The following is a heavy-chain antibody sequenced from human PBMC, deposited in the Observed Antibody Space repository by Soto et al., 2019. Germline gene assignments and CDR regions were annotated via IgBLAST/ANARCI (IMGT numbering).Heavy chain of an antibody. CDR2: IYYSGST. Sequence: QLQLQESGPGLVKPSETLSLTCTVSGGSISSSSYYWGWIRQPPGKGLEWIGSIYYSGSTYYNPSLKSRVTISVDTSKNQFSLKLSSVTAADTAVYYCARQRYYGDYVADYWGQGTLVTVSS. CDR3: ARQRYYGDYVADY. D-gene: IGHD4-17*01. V-gene: IGHV4-39*01. J-gene: IGHJ4*02. CDR1: GGSISSSSYY.